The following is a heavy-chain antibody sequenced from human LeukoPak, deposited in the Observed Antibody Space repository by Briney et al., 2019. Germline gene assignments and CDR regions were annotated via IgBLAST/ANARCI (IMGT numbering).Heavy chain of an antibody. CDR1: GFAFSTFP. CDR3: AKGGASATDAPHGDVVTTTLDGFDI. D-gene: IGHD4-17*01. V-gene: IGHV3-23*01. CDR2: VSGSGGHT. J-gene: IGHJ3*02. Sequence: GGSLRLSCVASGFAFSTFPMSWVRQAPGKGPEWVSAVSGSGGHTFYLDSAKGRVTISRDNSKKTLYLQMNSLRVDDTAVYYCAKGGASATDAPHGDVVTTTLDGFDIWGQGTMVTVSS.